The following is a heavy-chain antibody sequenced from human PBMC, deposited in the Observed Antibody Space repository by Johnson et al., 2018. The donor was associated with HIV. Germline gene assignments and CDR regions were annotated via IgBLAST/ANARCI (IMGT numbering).Heavy chain of an antibody. J-gene: IGHJ3*02. V-gene: IGHV3-30*03. CDR2: ISYDGSNK. Sequence: QVQLVESGGGVVQPGRSLRLSCAASGFTFSGYAMHWVRQAPGKGLEWVAVISYDGSNKYYADSVKGRFTISRDNSKNTLYLQMNSLRTEDTAVDQGARERGGYFSQVFDIWGQGTLVAVSS. CDR3: ARERGGYFSQVFDI. CDR1: GFTFSGYA. D-gene: IGHD2-15*01.